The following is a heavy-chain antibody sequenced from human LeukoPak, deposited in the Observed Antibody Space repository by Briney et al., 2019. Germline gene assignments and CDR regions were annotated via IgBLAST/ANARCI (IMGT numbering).Heavy chain of an antibody. V-gene: IGHV3-23*01. D-gene: IGHD2-15*01. CDR3: AKQRSEVVIAATNY. CDR2: ISGSGGST. CDR1: GFTFSSYA. Sequence: GGSLRLSCAASGFTFSSYAMSWVRQAPGKGLEWVSAISGSGGSTYYADSVKGRFTVSRDNSKNTLYLQMNSLRAEDTAVYFCAKQRSEVVIAATNYWGQGTLVTVSS. J-gene: IGHJ4*02.